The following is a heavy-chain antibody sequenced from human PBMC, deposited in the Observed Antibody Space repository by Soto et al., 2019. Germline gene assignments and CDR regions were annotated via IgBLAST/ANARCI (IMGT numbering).Heavy chain of an antibody. CDR3: AVGPARASSGLIDS. D-gene: IGHD3-22*01. J-gene: IGHJ4*02. CDR1: GYTLTKLS. V-gene: IGHV1-24*01. CDR2: FDPEDGET. Sequence: ASVKVSCKFSGYTLTKLSMHWVRQAPGKGLEWMGGFDPEDGETIYAQAFQGRLTMTEDTSRDTAYMELSSLRSEDTAVYYCAVGPARASSGLIDSWGQGTLVTVSS.